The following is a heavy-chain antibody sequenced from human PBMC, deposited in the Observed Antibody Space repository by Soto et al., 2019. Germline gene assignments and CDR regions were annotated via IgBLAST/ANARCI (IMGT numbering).Heavy chain of an antibody. D-gene: IGHD3-3*01. CDR3: ARDASYYSLWSGYYPSRNGMDV. J-gene: IGHJ6*02. CDR1: GFTFRSFG. Sequence: QVQVVESGGGVVQPGRSLRLSCAASGFTFRSFGMHWVRQAPGKGLEWVSLIWYDGSKKSYGDSVKGRFTISRDNSRNTVYLQMNSLRADDTAVYYCARDASYYSLWSGYYPSRNGMDVWGQGTRVTVSS. V-gene: IGHV3-33*01. CDR2: IWYDGSKK.